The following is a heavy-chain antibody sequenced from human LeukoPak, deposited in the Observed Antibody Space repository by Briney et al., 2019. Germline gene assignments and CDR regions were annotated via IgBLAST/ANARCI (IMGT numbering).Heavy chain of an antibody. Sequence: SETLSLTCTVSGGSISSSSYYWGWIRQPPGKGLEWIGSIYYSGSTNYNPSLKSRVTISVDTSKNQFSLKLSSVTAADTAVYYCARDRGWADAFDIWGQGTMVTVSS. J-gene: IGHJ3*02. CDR1: GGSISSSSYY. CDR2: IYYSGST. D-gene: IGHD6-19*01. CDR3: ARDRGWADAFDI. V-gene: IGHV4-39*07.